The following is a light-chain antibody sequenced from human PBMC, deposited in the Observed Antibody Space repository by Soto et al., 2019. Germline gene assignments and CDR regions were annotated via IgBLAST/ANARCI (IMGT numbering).Light chain of an antibody. CDR2: AAS. Sequence: DIQMTQSPSSLSASVGDRVTITCRASQRVSSYLNWYQQKPGKAPQVLIYAASALQSGVPARVSGSGYVTDFTLTIDSLQPEAFATYYCQQRFVPPRTFGQGTKVEIK. J-gene: IGKJ1*01. CDR3: QQRFVPPRT. CDR1: QRVSSY. V-gene: IGKV1-39*01.